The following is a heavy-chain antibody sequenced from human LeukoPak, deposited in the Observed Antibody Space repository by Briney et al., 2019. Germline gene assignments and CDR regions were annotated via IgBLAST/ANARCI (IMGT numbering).Heavy chain of an antibody. Sequence: PGGSLRLSCAASGFTFSTYALSWVRQAPGKGLEWVSAISPGDDRTYYADSVKGRFAISRDNSKNTLYLQMNSLRAEDTAVYYCANEAEAVAGYNWFDPWGQGTLVTVSS. V-gene: IGHV3-23*01. CDR1: GFTFSTYA. J-gene: IGHJ5*02. CDR3: ANEAEAVAGYNWFDP. CDR2: ISPGDDRT. D-gene: IGHD6-19*01.